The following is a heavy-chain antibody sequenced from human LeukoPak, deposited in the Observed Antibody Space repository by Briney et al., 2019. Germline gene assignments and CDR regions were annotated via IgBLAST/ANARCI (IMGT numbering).Heavy chain of an antibody. V-gene: IGHV4-59*01. CDR3: ARVTGYMIEDYFDY. CDR1: GGSMSSYF. D-gene: IGHD3-22*01. Sequence: KPSETLSLTCTVSGGSMSSYFWSWVRQPPGKGLEWIGYIYYSGSTNYNPSLKSRVTISVDTSKNQFSLRLSSVTAADTAVYYCARVTGYMIEDYFDYWGQGTLVTVSS. J-gene: IGHJ4*02. CDR2: IYYSGST.